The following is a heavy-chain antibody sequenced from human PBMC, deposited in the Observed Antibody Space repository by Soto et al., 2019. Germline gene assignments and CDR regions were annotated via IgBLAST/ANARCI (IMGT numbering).Heavy chain of an antibody. CDR3: AKSVSGYTGYFDY. D-gene: IGHD3-22*01. J-gene: IGHJ4*02. CDR1: GFTFSRYG. CDR2: ISYDGSNK. Sequence: PGGSLRLSCAASGFTFSRYGMHWVRQAPGKGLEWVAVISYDGSNKYYADSVKGRFTISRDNSKNTLYLQMNSLRAEDTAVYYCAKSVSGYTGYFDYWGQGTLVTVSS. V-gene: IGHV3-30*18.